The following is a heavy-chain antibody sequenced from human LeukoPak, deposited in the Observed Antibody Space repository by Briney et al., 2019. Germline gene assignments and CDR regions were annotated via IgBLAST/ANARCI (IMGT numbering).Heavy chain of an antibody. D-gene: IGHD3-10*02. J-gene: IGHJ6*02. CDR3: AVLGITMIGGV. CDR1: GFTFSSYE. V-gene: IGHV3-48*03. Sequence: PGGTLTLSCAASGFTFSSYEMNWVRQAPGKGLEWVSYISSSGSNTYYADSVKGRFTISRDNAKNTLYLQMNSLKAEDTDAYYCAVLGITMIGGVWGQGTTVTISS. CDR2: ISSSGSNT.